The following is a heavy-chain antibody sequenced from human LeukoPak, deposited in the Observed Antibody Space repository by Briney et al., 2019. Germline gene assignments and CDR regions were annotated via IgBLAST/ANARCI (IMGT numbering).Heavy chain of an antibody. V-gene: IGHV3-33*01. CDR3: ARDLRKNSYFDY. J-gene: IGHJ4*02. CDR2: IYYDGNNK. D-gene: IGHD1-7*01. Sequence: PGGSLRLSCAASGFTFSTSGMHWVRQAPGKVLEWAAIIYYDGNNKYYADSVKGRFTISRDNSKNTLYLQMNSLRVEDTAVYYCARDLRKNSYFDYWGQGTLVTVSS. CDR1: GFTFSTSG.